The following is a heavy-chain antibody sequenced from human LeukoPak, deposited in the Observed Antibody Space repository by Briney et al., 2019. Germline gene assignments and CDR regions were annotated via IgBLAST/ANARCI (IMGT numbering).Heavy chain of an antibody. D-gene: IGHD3-9*01. J-gene: IGHJ5*02. CDR2: ISSSGSYA. Sequence: GGSLRLSCVASGFTFSDYYMSWIRQAPGKGLEYLSYISSSGSYANYANSVKGRFTNSRGNAKNSLYLQMSSLRADDTAVYYCARGGYDILTGTSFFDPWGQGTLVTVSS. CDR1: GFTFSDYY. CDR3: ARGGYDILTGTSFFDP. V-gene: IGHV3-11*05.